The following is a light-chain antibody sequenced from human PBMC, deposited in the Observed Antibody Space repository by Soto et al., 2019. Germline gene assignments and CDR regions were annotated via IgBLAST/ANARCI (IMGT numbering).Light chain of an antibody. CDR1: QTLRGRY. J-gene: IGKJ4*01. CDR3: QQYNRWPLT. Sequence: VLTQSPGTLSLSPGERAALSCRASQTLRGRYLAWYQQKPGQAPRLLIYGASTRATGTPGSFSGSGSGTEFTLTISSLQSEDFAVYYCQQYNRWPLTFGGGTKVDI. CDR2: GAS. V-gene: IGKV3-15*01.